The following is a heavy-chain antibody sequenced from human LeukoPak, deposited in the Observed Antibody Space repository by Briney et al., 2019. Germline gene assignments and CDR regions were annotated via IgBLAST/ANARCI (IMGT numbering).Heavy chain of an antibody. CDR2: ISYDGSNK. CDR1: GFTFRNYA. V-gene: IGHV3-30-3*01. CDR3: ARDGVFGVVTPFDY. Sequence: PGGSLRLSCAASGFTFRNYAMHWVRQAPGKGLEWVAVISYDGSNKYYADSVKGRFTISRDNSKNTLYLQMNSLRAEDTAVYYCARDGVFGVVTPFDYWGQGTLVTVSS. D-gene: IGHD3-3*01. J-gene: IGHJ4*02.